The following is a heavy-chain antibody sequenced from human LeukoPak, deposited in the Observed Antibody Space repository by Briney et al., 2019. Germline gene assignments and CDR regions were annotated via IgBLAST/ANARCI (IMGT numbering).Heavy chain of an antibody. J-gene: IGHJ4*02. CDR1: GGSFSGYY. V-gene: IGHV4-34*01. CDR3: ARGLSYGDTPFDY. D-gene: IGHD4-17*01. Sequence: PSETLSLTCAVYGGSFSGYYWSWIRQPPGKGLEWTGEINHSGSTNYNPSLKSRVTISVDTSKNQFSLKLSSVTAADTAVYYCARGLSYGDTPFDYWGQGTLVTVSS. CDR2: INHSGST.